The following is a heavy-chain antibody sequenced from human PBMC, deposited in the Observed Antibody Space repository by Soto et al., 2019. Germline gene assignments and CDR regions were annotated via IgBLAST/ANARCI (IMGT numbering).Heavy chain of an antibody. CDR3: PPSYDGYSSSQNGMDV. D-gene: IGHD6-13*01. Sequence: PGGSLRLSCAASGFTFSSYAMSWVRQAPGKGLEWVSAISGSGGSTYYADSVKGRFTISRDNSKNTLYLQMNSLRAEDTAVYYCPPSYDGYSSSQNGMDVWRQGTTVTVSS. CDR2: ISGSGGST. J-gene: IGHJ6*02. CDR1: GFTFSSYA. V-gene: IGHV3-23*01.